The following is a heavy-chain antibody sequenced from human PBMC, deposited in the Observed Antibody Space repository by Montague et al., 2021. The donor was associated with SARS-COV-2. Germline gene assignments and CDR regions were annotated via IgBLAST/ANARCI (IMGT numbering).Heavy chain of an antibody. J-gene: IGHJ3*02. D-gene: IGHD1-26*01. V-gene: IGHV2-5*02. CDR2: XYWDDDK. Sequence: PALVKPTQTLTLTCTFSGFSLSTSGVGVGWIRQPPGKALEWLALXYWDDDKRYSPFLKSRLTITKDTSKNQVVLTMTNMDPVDTATYYCAHRRGLLLSDAFDIWGQGTMVTVSS. CDR3: AHRRGLLLSDAFDI. CDR1: GFSLSTSGVG.